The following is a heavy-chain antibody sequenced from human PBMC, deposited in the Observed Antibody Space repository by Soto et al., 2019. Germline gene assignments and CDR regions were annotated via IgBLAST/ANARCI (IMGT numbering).Heavy chain of an antibody. CDR2: IWYDATNK. V-gene: IGHV3-33*01. D-gene: IGHD4-17*01. Sequence: QVQLVESGGGVVQPGRSLRLSCATSGFTFSSYGMHWVRQGPGKGLEWVAVIWYDATNKYYADSVNGRFTISRDDSKNTLYLQMNSLRAEDTAVYYCARGPMTTVTTWGDWYFDLWGRGTLFTVSS. CDR1: GFTFSSYG. CDR3: ARGPMTTVTTWGDWYFDL. J-gene: IGHJ2*01.